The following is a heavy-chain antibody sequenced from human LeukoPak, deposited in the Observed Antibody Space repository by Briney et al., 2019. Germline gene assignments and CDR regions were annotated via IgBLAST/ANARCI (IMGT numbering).Heavy chain of an antibody. CDR3: ARDVYCSGGSCYSDY. CDR1: GYTFTSYG. D-gene: IGHD2-15*01. V-gene: IGHV1-18*01. J-gene: IGHJ4*02. CDR2: ISAYNGNT. Sequence: ASVKVSCKASGYTFTSYGISWVRQAPGQGLEWMGWISAYNGNTNYAQKLQGRVTMTTDTSTSTAYMELRSLRSDDTAAYYCARDVYCSGGSCYSDYWGQGTLVTVSS.